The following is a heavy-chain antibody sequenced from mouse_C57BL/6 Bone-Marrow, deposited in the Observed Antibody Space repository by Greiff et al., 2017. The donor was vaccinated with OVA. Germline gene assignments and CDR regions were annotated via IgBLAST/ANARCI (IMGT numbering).Heavy chain of an antibody. J-gene: IGHJ4*01. V-gene: IGHV1-15*01. D-gene: IGHD2-5*01. CDR1: GYPFTDSE. Sequence: QVQLQQSGAALVRPGASVTLSCKASGYPFTDSELHWVTQPPVHGLDWIVAIDPETGGTAYNPKFTGKAILTADKSSSTAYMELRSLTSEDSAVYYCTRGYSNYYAMDYWGQGTSVTVSS. CDR3: TRGYSNYYAMDY. CDR2: IDPETGGT.